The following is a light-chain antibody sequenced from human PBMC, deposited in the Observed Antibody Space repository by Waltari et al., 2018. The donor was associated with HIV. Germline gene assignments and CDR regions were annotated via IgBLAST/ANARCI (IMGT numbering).Light chain of an antibody. Sequence: SSELTQDPAVSVALGQTVRITCQGDSLRNYFPDWYQQKPGQAPKYVIFGDNNRPSGIPGRFSGTGSRNTASLIITGAQAEDESDFYCSCRANKSHHWVFGGGTKLTVL. V-gene: IGLV3-19*01. CDR1: SLRNYF. J-gene: IGLJ3*02. CDR2: GDN. CDR3: SCRANKSHHWV.